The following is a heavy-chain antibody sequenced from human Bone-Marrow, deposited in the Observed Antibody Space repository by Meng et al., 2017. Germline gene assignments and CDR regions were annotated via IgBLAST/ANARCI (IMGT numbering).Heavy chain of an antibody. J-gene: IGHJ6*02. CDR2: IYTSGST. D-gene: IGHD2-15*01. Sequence: SETLSLTCTVSGGSISSYYWSWIRQPAGKGLEWIGRIYTSGSTNYNPSLKSRVTMSVDTSKNQFSLKLSSVTAAGTAVYYCARDRCSGGSCPYGMDVWGQGTTVTVSS. CDR3: ARDRCSGGSCPYGMDV. CDR1: GGSISSYY. V-gene: IGHV4-4*07.